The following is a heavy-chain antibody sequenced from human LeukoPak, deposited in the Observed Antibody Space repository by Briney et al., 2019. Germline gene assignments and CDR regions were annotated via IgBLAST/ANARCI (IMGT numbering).Heavy chain of an antibody. CDR1: GFSFSTSY. J-gene: IGHJ3*02. CDR2: ISSSSSTI. Sequence: GGSLRLSCAASGFSFSTSYMNWVRQAPGKGLEWVSYISSSSSTIYYADSVKGQFTISRDNAKNSLFLQMNSLGAEDTAVYYCGKNRYSGSLSPFDIWGQGTMVTVSS. CDR3: GKNRYSGSLSPFDI. D-gene: IGHD1-26*01. V-gene: IGHV3-48*01.